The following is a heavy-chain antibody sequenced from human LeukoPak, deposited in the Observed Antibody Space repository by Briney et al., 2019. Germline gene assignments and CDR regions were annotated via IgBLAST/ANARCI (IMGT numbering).Heavy chain of an antibody. V-gene: IGHV4-4*07. CDR2: IDTSGST. Sequence: PSETLSLTCTVSGGSISSYYWSWIRQAAGKGLEWIGRIDTSGSTNYNPSLKSRVTISVDKSKNHFSLKLSSVTDAATAVYYCARGGYDYFDYWGQGTLVTVSS. D-gene: IGHD5-18*01. J-gene: IGHJ4*02. CDR3: ARGGYDYFDY. CDR1: GGSISSYY.